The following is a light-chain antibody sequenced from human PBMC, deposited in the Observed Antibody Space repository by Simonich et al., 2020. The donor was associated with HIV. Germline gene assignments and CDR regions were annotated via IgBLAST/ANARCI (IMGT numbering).Light chain of an antibody. Sequence: DIQMTQSPSTLSASVGDRVTITCRASQSISTWLAWYQQNPGKAPKLLIYKASSLESGVPSRFSGSGSGTEFTLTIFSLQPDDFAIYYCQQYKSYSRTFGQGTKVEI. CDR2: KAS. CDR1: QSISTW. V-gene: IGKV1-5*03. CDR3: QQYKSYSRT. J-gene: IGKJ1*01.